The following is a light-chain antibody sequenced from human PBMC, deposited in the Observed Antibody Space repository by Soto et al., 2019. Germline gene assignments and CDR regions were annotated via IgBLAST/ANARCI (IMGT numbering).Light chain of an antibody. CDR2: ATS. CDR3: QHYHNWSIT. V-gene: IGKV3-15*01. J-gene: IGKJ5*01. CDR1: QSISSN. Sequence: ELVLTQSPGTLSVSRGPRARLSCWASQSISSNFLAWYQQMPGQAPRLPIYATSTRATGIPARFSGSGSGTEFILTINSLQSEDFAVYFCQHYHNWSITFGQGTRLEI.